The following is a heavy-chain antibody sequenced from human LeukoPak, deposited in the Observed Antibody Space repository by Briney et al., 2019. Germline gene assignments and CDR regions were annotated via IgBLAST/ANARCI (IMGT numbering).Heavy chain of an antibody. V-gene: IGHV3-30*01. CDR2: ISYDGSNK. CDR1: GFTFSSYA. D-gene: IGHD4-17*01. Sequence: GGSLRLSCAASGFTFSSYAMHWVRQAPGKGLEWVAVISYDGSNKYYADSVKGRFTISRDNSKNTLYLQMNSLRAEDTAVYYCARGPYGKNYYYYYMDVWGKGTTVTVSS. CDR3: ARGPYGKNYYYYYMDV. J-gene: IGHJ6*03.